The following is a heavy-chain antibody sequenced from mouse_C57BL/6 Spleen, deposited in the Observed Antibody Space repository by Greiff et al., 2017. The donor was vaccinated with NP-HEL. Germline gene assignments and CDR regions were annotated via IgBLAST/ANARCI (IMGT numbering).Heavy chain of an antibody. CDR3: ARWLSEGYARDY. D-gene: IGHD2-2*01. CDR2: IWSDGST. Sequence: VQRVESGPGLVAPSQSLSITCTVSGFSLTSYGVHWVRQPPGKGLEWLVVIWSDGSTTYNSALKSRLSISKDNSKSQVFLKMNSLQPDETAMYSCARWLSEGYARDYWGQGTSVTVSS. J-gene: IGHJ4*01. V-gene: IGHV2-6*03. CDR1: GFSLTSYG.